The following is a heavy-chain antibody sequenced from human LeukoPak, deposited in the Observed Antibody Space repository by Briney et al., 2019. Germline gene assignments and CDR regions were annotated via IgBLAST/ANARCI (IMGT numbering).Heavy chain of an antibody. Sequence: PGGSLRLSCAASGFTFSSYAMSWVRQAPGKGLEWVAVISYDGSNKYYADSVKGRFTISRDNSKNTLYLQMNSLRAEDTAVYYCAKDGTRPFNIAARLYYFDYWGQGTLVTVSS. CDR2: ISYDGSNK. J-gene: IGHJ4*02. CDR1: GFTFSSYA. V-gene: IGHV3-30*18. CDR3: AKDGTRPFNIAARLYYFDY. D-gene: IGHD6-6*01.